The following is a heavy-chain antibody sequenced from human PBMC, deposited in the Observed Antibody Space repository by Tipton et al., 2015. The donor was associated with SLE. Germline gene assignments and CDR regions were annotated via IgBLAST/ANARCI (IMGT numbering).Heavy chain of an antibody. Sequence: TLSLTCSVSGDSVSGKYWSWIRQPPGKGLEWIGYIYYSGGTNYNPSLKSRVTISVDTSKNQFSLKLSSVTAADTAVYYCARSAGYGSNWAHFDYWGQGTLVTVSS. D-gene: IGHD6-13*01. CDR1: GDSVSGKY. CDR2: IYYSGGT. J-gene: IGHJ4*02. V-gene: IGHV4-59*02. CDR3: ARSAGYGSNWAHFDY.